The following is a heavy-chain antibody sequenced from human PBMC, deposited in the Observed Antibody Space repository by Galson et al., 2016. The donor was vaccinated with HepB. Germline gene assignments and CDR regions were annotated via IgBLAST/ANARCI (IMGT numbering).Heavy chain of an antibody. D-gene: IGHD3-9*01. CDR3: ARLRPYFDKIEY. CDR1: GGSVTSTFYY. V-gene: IGHV4-39*01. J-gene: IGHJ4*02. CDR2: IFYSGNT. Sequence: SETLSLTCAVSGGSVTSTFYYWGWIRQSPGKGLEWIGSIFYSGNTYYDPSLKSRVSISVDTSNNQFSLKLSSVTAADTAVYYCARLRPYFDKIEYWGQGTLVSVSS.